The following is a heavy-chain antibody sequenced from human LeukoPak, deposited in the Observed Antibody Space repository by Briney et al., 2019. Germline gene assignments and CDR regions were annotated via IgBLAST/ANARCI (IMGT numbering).Heavy chain of an antibody. Sequence: PGGSLRLSCAASGFTFSSYSMNWVRQAPGKGLEWVSYISSSSSTISYADSVKGRFTISRDNAKNSLYLQMNSLRAEDTAVYYCAGSSSWYHFDYWGQGTLVTVSS. D-gene: IGHD6-13*01. CDR3: AGSSSWYHFDY. V-gene: IGHV3-48*04. J-gene: IGHJ4*02. CDR1: GFTFSSYS. CDR2: ISSSSSTI.